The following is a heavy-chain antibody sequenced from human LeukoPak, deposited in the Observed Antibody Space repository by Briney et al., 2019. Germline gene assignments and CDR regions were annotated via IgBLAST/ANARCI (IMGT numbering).Heavy chain of an antibody. CDR3: ASSPGGYCSSTSCYTGSRFDY. Sequence: PSETLSLTCTVSGGSISSGNYYWLWLRQPPGTGLEWIGSVYYSGSTYYNPSLKSRVTISVDTSKNQFSLKLSSVTAADTAVYYCASSPGGYCSSTSCYTGSRFDYWGQGILVTVSS. V-gene: IGHV4-39*01. J-gene: IGHJ4*02. CDR1: GGSISSGNYY. D-gene: IGHD2-2*02. CDR2: VYYSGST.